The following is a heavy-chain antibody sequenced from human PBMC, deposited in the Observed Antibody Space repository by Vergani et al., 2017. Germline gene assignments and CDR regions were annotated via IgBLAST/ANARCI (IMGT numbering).Heavy chain of an antibody. Sequence: QVQLVQSGAEVKKPGASVKVSCKASGGTFSSYAISWVRQAPGQGLEWMGGIIPIFGTANYAQKFQGRVTITADESTSTGYMELSSLRSEDTAVYYCAGVHCSSTSGYYPRYYYYYMDVWGKGTTVTVSS. CDR1: GGTFSSYA. CDR3: AGVHCSSTSGYYPRYYYYYMDV. J-gene: IGHJ6*03. V-gene: IGHV1-69*13. CDR2: IIPIFGTA. D-gene: IGHD2-2*01.